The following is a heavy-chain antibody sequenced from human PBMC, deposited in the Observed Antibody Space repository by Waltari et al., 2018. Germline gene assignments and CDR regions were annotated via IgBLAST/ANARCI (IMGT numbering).Heavy chain of an antibody. CDR1: GDSIRSAYY. CDR3: ARHAGYGRDKFDP. Sequence: QVQLQESGPGLKKPSETLSLTCRVSGDSIRSAYYWGWIRQPPGKGLEWIGSINHSGSTYSNPSLRGRVTTSVDTPKNQISLMLSSVTAADTAVYYCARHAGYGRDKFDPWGQGTLVTVSS. D-gene: IGHD5-18*01. V-gene: IGHV4-38-2*01. J-gene: IGHJ5*02. CDR2: INHSGST.